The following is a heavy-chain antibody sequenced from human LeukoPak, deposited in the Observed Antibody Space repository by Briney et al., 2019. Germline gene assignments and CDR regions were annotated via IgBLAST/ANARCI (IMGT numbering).Heavy chain of an antibody. CDR2: INGNGDTT. CDR3: ARGNRGSSYGGDS. Sequence: GGSLRLSCAASGFTFDDYGMTWVRQAPGKGLEWVAGINGNGDTTGYADSVKGRFTISRDNAKNSLYLQMNSLRAEDTALYYCARGNRGSSYGGDSWGQGTTVTVSS. D-gene: IGHD1-26*01. V-gene: IGHV3-20*04. CDR1: GFTFDDYG. J-gene: IGHJ6*02.